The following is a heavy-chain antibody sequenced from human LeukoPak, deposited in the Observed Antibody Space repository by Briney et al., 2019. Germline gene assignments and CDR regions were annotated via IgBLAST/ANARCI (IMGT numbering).Heavy chain of an antibody. CDR3: ARDNYYDSSGYTHDAFDI. V-gene: IGHV4-61*08. J-gene: IGHJ3*02. CDR1: GGSISSGGYY. D-gene: IGHD3-22*01. Sequence: SQTLSLTCTVSGGSISSGGYYWSWIRQHPGKGLEWIGYIYYSGSTNYNPSLKSRVTISVDTSKNQFSLKLSSVTAADTAVYYCARDNYYDSSGYTHDAFDIWGQGTMVTVSS. CDR2: IYYSGST.